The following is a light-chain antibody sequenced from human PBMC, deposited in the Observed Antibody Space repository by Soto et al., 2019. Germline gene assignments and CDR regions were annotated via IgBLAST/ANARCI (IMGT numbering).Light chain of an antibody. CDR1: RSISGW. V-gene: IGKV1-5*01. CDR2: HAS. Sequence: DIQMTQSPSTLSASIGDRVTITCRASRSISGWLAWHQQKPGKAPKLLIHHASTLESGVPSRFSGSGSGTEFTLTISSLQPDDFATYYCQQYNSYLFGQGTKVDIK. CDR3: QQYNSYL. J-gene: IGKJ1*01.